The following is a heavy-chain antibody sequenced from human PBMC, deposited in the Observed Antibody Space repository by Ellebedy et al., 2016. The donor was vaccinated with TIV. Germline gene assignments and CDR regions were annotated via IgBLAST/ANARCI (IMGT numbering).Heavy chain of an antibody. CDR2: IIPMFGTA. CDR1: VGTFSSYA. Sequence: AASVKVSCKASVGTFSSYAINWVRQAPGQGLEWMGGIIPMFGTANYAENFQGRVTITADESTSTVYMELRSLRSEDTAVYYCARGGSSGWYSYYGMDVWGQGTTVTVSS. D-gene: IGHD6-19*01. J-gene: IGHJ6*02. V-gene: IGHV1-69*13. CDR3: ARGGSSGWYSYYGMDV.